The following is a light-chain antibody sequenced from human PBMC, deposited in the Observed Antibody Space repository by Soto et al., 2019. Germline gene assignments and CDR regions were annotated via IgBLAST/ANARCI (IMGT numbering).Light chain of an antibody. CDR2: DAS. J-gene: IGKJ1*01. Sequence: DIQMTQSPSSLSASVGDRVTIICRASQSISGWLAWYQQKPGKAPTLLIYDASTLKSGVPSRFSGSGSGTEFTLTISSLQPDDFATYYCQQSYSTPWTFGQGTKVDIK. V-gene: IGKV1-5*02. CDR1: QSISGW. CDR3: QQSYSTPWT.